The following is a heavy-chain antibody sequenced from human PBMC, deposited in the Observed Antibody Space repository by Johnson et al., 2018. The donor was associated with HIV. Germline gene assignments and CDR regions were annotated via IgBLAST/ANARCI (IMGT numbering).Heavy chain of an antibody. CDR2: ISYDGSNK. V-gene: IGHV3-30*04. CDR3: AKVSIVVGTRGAFDI. CDR1: EFSFSTYA. D-gene: IGHD3-22*01. J-gene: IGHJ3*02. Sequence: QVQLVESGGGVVQPERSLRLSCAASEFSFSTYAMRWVRQAPGKGLEWVAVISYDGSNKYYTDSVKGRFTISGDNSKNTLYLQMNSLRAEDTAVYYCAKVSIVVGTRGAFDIWGQGTMVTVSS.